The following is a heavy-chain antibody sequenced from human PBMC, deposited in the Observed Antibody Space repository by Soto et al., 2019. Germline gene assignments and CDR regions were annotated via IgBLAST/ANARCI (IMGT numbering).Heavy chain of an antibody. J-gene: IGHJ4*02. CDR2: INWNGGST. Sequence: EVQLVESGGGVVRPGGSLRLSCAASGFTFDDYGMSWVSQAPGKGLEWVSGINWNGGSTGYADSVKGRFTISRDNAKNSLYLQMNSLRAEDTALYHCARAHDYGDYRAFDYWGQGTLVTVSS. V-gene: IGHV3-20*01. CDR3: ARAHDYGDYRAFDY. D-gene: IGHD4-17*01. CDR1: GFTFDDYG.